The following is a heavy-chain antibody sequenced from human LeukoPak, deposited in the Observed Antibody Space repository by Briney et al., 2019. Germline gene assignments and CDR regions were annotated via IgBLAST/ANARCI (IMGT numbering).Heavy chain of an antibody. CDR2: IKEDGSEQ. D-gene: IGHD3-10*01. CDR3: ARDLYGSGRYQRDY. J-gene: IGHJ4*02. CDR1: GFTFNSYW. V-gene: IGHV3-7*01. Sequence: PGGSLRLSCAASGFTFNSYWMSWVRQAPGKGLEWVASIKEDGSEQYYVDSVKGRFTISRDNAKNSLYLQMNSLRAEDMAVYYCARDLYGSGRYQRDYWGQGTLVTVSS.